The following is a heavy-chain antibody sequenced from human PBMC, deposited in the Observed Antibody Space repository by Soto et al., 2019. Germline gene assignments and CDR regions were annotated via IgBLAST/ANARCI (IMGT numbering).Heavy chain of an antibody. J-gene: IGHJ4*02. Sequence: EERLVQSGGDLVQPGGSLRLSCAASGFSVGGNYMSWVRQAPGKGLELVSLIYSGGNPFYADSMKGRFTLSRDNSNNMLYLHMDSLRAEDTAVYYCARGPNSDCWGQGTLVIVSS. CDR3: ARGPNSDC. V-gene: IGHV3-53*01. CDR1: GFSVGGNY. D-gene: IGHD2-21*01. CDR2: IYSGGNP.